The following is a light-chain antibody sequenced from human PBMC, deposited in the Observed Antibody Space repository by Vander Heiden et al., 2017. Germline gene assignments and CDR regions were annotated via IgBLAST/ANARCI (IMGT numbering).Light chain of an antibody. CDR1: QSVSSSY. Sequence: EIVLTHSPGTLSLSPGERATLSCRASQSVSSSYLAWYQQKLGQAPRLLIYAASTRATGIPDRFSGSGSGTDFTLTISRLDPEDFAVYYCQQYGSSPQTFGQGTRLEIK. J-gene: IGKJ2*01. CDR3: QQYGSSPQT. V-gene: IGKV3-20*01. CDR2: AAS.